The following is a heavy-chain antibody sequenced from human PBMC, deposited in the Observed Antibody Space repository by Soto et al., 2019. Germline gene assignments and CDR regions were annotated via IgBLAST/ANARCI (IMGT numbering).Heavy chain of an antibody. D-gene: IGHD1-1*01. CDR3: VKDRADLEGFDY. J-gene: IGHJ4*02. CDR1: GFTFSNYA. CDR2: ITSNGGTT. V-gene: IGHV3-64D*06. Sequence: GASLILSCPASGFTFSNYAFSWVRQAPGKELESVSLITSNGGTTYYGDSVKGRFTISRDNSKNMLYLQMSSLRTEDTAVYYCVKDRADLEGFDYWGQGTLVTVPS.